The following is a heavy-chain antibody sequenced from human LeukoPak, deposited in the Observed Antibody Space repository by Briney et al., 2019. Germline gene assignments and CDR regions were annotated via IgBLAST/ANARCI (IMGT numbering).Heavy chain of an antibody. CDR1: GYTLTELS. CDR2: FDPEDGET. Sequence: ASVKVSCKVSGYTLTELSMHWVRQAPGKGLEWMGGFDPEDGETIYAQKFQGRVTMTEDTSTDTAYMELSSLRSEDTAVYYCATGSRYGSGSYYPHGFDYWGQGTLVTVSP. J-gene: IGHJ4*02. V-gene: IGHV1-24*01. CDR3: ATGSRYGSGSYYPHGFDY. D-gene: IGHD3-10*01.